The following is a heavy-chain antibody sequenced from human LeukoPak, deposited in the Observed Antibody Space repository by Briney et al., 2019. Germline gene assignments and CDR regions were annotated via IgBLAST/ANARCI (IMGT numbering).Heavy chain of an antibody. Sequence: ASVKVSRKASGYTFTGYYMHWVRQAPGQGLEWMGWINPNSGGTNYAQKFQGRVTMTRDTSISTAYMELSRLRSDDTAVYYCARGYCSGGSCYLDYWGQGTLVTVSS. D-gene: IGHD2-15*01. CDR2: INPNSGGT. CDR1: GYTFTGYY. J-gene: IGHJ4*02. CDR3: ARGYCSGGSCYLDY. V-gene: IGHV1-2*02.